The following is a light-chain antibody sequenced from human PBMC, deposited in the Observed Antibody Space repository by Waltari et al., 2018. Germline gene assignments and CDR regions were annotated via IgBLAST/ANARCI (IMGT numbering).Light chain of an antibody. CDR2: DAA. CDR3: QQRSNWHT. Sequence: ENVLTQSPAPLSLSPGEAATLSCGASQNVGNSLAWYQHKPGQAPRLLIYDAANRASGIPARFSGSGSGTDFTLTISSLEPDDFAVYYCQQRSNWHTFGQGTRLEIK. J-gene: IGKJ2*01. V-gene: IGKV3-11*01. CDR1: QNVGNS.